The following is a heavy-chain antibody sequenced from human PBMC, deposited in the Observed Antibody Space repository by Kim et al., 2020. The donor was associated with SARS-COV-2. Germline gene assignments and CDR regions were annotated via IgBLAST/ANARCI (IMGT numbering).Heavy chain of an antibody. CDR3: ARFGPNLNYYDSSGYYYPGGMDV. J-gene: IGHJ6*02. D-gene: IGHD3-22*01. CDR1: GFTVSSNY. V-gene: IGHV3-53*04. Sequence: GGSLRLSCAASGFTVSSNYMSWVRQAPGKGLEWVSVIYSGGSTYYADSVKGRFTISRHNSKNTLYLQMNSLRAEDTAMYYCARFGPNLNYYDSSGYYYPGGMDVWGQGTTVTVSS. CDR2: IYSGGST.